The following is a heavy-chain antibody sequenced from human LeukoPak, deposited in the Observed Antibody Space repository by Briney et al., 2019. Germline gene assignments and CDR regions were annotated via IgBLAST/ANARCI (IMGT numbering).Heavy chain of an antibody. D-gene: IGHD3-10*01. Sequence: SSETLSLTCTVSGGSVSSSSYYWGWIRQPPGKGLEWIGSMSYSGSTYYNPSLKSRVTIAVDTSKTQFSLKLSSVTAADTAVYYCARFYTTSQYGSGYMDVWGKGTTVTVSS. CDR3: ARFYTTSQYGSGYMDV. J-gene: IGHJ6*03. CDR2: MSYSGST. CDR1: GGSVSSSSYY. V-gene: IGHV4-39*01.